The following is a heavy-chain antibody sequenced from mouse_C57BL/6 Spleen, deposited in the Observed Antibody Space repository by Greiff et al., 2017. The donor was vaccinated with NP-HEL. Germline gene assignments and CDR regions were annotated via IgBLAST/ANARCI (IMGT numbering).Heavy chain of an antibody. CDR1: GYTFTSYG. V-gene: IGHV1-81*01. CDR3: ARGDYDGYYDDY. Sequence: QVQLQQSGAELARPGASVKLSCKASGYTFTSYGISWVKQRTGQGLEWIGEIYPRSGNTYYNEKFKGKATLTADKSSSTAYMELRSLTSEDSAVYFCARGDYDGYYDDYWGQGTTLTVSS. D-gene: IGHD2-3*01. CDR2: IYPRSGNT. J-gene: IGHJ2*01.